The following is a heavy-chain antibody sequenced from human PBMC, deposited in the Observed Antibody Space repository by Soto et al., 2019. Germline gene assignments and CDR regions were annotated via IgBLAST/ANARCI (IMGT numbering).Heavy chain of an antibody. CDR3: ATGPPEKYSGYNYYYYYMDV. D-gene: IGHD5-12*01. V-gene: IGHV3-48*01. J-gene: IGHJ6*03. CDR1: GFTFSSYS. CDR2: ISSSSSTI. Sequence: EVQLVESGGGLVQPGGSLRLSCAASGFTFSSYSMNWVRQAPGKGLEWVSYISSSSSTIYYADSVKGRFTISRDNAKNSLYLQMNSLRAEDTAVYYCATGPPEKYSGYNYYYYYMDVWGKGTTVTVSS.